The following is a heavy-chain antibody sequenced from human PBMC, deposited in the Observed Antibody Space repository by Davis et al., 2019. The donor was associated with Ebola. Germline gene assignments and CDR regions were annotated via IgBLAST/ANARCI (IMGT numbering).Heavy chain of an antibody. CDR1: GFTFSDYY. V-gene: IGHV3-11*04. D-gene: IGHD6-19*01. J-gene: IGHJ5*02. CDR2: ISSSGSTI. CDR3: ARDPQYSSGWHGGWFDP. Sequence: GESLKISCAASGFTFSDYYMSWIRRAPGKGLEWVSYISSSGSTIYYADSVKGRFTISGDNAKNSLFLQMNSLRADDTAVYYCARDPQYSSGWHGGWFDPWGQGTLVTVSS.